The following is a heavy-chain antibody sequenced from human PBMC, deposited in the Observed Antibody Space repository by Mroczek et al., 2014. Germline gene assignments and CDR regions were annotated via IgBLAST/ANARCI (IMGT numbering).Heavy chain of an antibody. CDR1: GGSISSSSYY. J-gene: IGHJ4*02. D-gene: IGHD5-12*01. CDR2: IYYSGST. V-gene: IGHV4-39*01. Sequence: QVQLQQWGPGLVKPSETLSLTCTVSGGSISSSSYYWGWIRQPPGKGLEWIGSIYYSGSTYYNPSLKSRVTISVDTSKNQFSLKLSSVTAADTAVYYCASHRGYSGYQLKRYYFDYWGQGTLVTVSS. CDR3: ASHRGYSGYQLKRYYFDY.